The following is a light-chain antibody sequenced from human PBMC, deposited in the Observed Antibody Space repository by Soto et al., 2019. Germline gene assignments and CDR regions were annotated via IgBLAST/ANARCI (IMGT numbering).Light chain of an antibody. CDR1: QSISGS. CDR2: EAP. J-gene: IGKJ1*01. CDR3: QQYNGYWT. V-gene: IGKV1-5*03. Sequence: DIQMTQSPSTLSASVGDRVTITCQASQSISGSFAWHQQKPGKTPKLLIYEAPNLKSGVTSRISGSGSGTEYTLTISSLQHDDSSSCYCQQYNGYWTFGQGTRVEIK.